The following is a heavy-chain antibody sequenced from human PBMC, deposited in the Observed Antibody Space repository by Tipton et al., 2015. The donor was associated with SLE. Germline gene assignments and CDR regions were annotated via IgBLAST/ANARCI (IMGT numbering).Heavy chain of an antibody. D-gene: IGHD6-13*01. V-gene: IGHV4-59*07. Sequence: TLSLTCIVSGGSINDYYWGWIRQSPGKGLEWIASIYDSGSNYNPSLKNRVTISLDTSKSQFSRRLTPVTAADTAVYYCTGVGSGPGTDYWGQGTLVTVSS. J-gene: IGHJ4*02. CDR3: TGVGSGPGTDY. CDR1: GGSINDYY. CDR2: IYDSGS.